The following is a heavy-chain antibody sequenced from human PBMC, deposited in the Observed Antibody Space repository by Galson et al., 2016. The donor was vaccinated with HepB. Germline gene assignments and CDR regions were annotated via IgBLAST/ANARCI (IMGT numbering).Heavy chain of an antibody. Sequence: SVKVSCKASGGTFNSYALNWVRQAPGQGLEWMGLIIPIIGIGNHAQKFQGRVTITADKSTSTAYMELSNVTSEDTAIYYCARAGGERQELVLSYFDSWGQGTLVTVSS. CDR3: ARAGGERQELVLSYFDS. CDR1: GGTFNSYA. J-gene: IGHJ4*02. CDR2: IIPIIGIG. V-gene: IGHV1-69*10. D-gene: IGHD6-13*01.